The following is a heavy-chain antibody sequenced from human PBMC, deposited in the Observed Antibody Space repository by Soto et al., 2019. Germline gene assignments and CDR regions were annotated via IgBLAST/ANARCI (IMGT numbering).Heavy chain of an antibody. CDR2: IFSADNT. Sequence: GGSLRLSCAASGFTVSSNYLSWVRQAPGKGLEWVSVIFSADNTHYADSVKGRFTISRDNSKNTVFLQMNSLRAEDTAVYYCAITGAGYYIVWGQGTQVPVSS. CDR3: AITGAGYYIV. V-gene: IGHV3-53*01. CDR1: GFTVSSNY. D-gene: IGHD3-3*01. J-gene: IGHJ4*02.